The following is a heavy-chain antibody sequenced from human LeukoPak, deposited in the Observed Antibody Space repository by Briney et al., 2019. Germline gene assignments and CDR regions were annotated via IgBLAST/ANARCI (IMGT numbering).Heavy chain of an antibody. D-gene: IGHD5-18*01. CDR1: GFTFSSYS. J-gene: IGHJ6*04. CDR2: ISSSSSTL. Sequence: GGSLRLSCAASGFTFSSYSMSWVRHAPGKGLEWISYISSSSSTLYYADRAKGRFTNSRDNDKNSLYMQMTSLRAEDTAVYYCARGTASGDVWGKGTTVTVSS. CDR3: ARGTASGDV. V-gene: IGHV3-48*01.